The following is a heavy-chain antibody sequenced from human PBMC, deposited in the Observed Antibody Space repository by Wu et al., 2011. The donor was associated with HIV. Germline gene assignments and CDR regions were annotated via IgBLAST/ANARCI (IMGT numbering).Heavy chain of an antibody. V-gene: IGHV1-18*01. Sequence: QVQLVQSGAEVKKPGSSVRVSCKPSGGTFRSYGISWVRQAPGQGLEWMGWISVYNGNRNYAQRFQGRVTMTTDTSTSTAYMELRSLRSDDTAVYYCARGRGYSGYDTEGNALDIWGQGTMVTVSS. D-gene: IGHD5-12*01. CDR2: ISVYNGNR. CDR3: ARGRGYSGYDTEGNALDI. CDR1: GGTFRSYG. J-gene: IGHJ3*02.